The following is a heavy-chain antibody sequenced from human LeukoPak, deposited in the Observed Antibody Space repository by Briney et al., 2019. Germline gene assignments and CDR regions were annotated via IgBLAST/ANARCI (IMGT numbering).Heavy chain of an antibody. Sequence: GGSLRLSCAASGFIFRTYSMNWVRQAPGKGLEWVSSISSSSKHMYYADSVKGRFSISRDVAKNSLFLQMNGLRAEDTAVYYCVRDMTTTTTCYLQHWGQGTLVTVSS. CDR1: GFIFRTYS. J-gene: IGHJ1*01. D-gene: IGHD4-17*01. CDR2: ISSSSKHM. V-gene: IGHV3-21*01. CDR3: VRDMTTTTTCYLQH.